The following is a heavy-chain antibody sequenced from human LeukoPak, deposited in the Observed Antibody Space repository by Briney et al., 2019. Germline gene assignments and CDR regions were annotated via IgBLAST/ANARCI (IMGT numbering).Heavy chain of an antibody. CDR3: AKSGYNRFDY. V-gene: IGHV3-53*01. J-gene: IGHJ4*02. CDR2: IYSGGST. D-gene: IGHD5-24*01. Sequence: GGSLRLSCAASGFTFSSYSMNWVRQAPGKGLEWVSVIYSGGSTYYADSVKGRFTISRDNSKNTLYLQMNSLRADDTAVYYCAKSGYNRFDYWGQGTLVTVSS. CDR1: GFTFSSYS.